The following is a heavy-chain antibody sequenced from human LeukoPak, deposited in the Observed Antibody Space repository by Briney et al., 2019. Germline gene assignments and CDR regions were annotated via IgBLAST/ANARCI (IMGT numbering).Heavy chain of an antibody. J-gene: IGHJ4*02. D-gene: IGHD3-22*01. CDR1: GGSFSGYY. V-gene: IGHV4-34*01. CDR2: INHSGST. Sequence: SETLSLTCAVYGGSFSGYYWSWIRQPPGKGLEWIGEINHSGSTNYNPSLKSRVTISVDKSKNQFSLKLSSVTAADTAVYYCARYYYYDSSGYLAYFDYWGQGTLVTVSS. CDR3: ARYYYYDSSGYLAYFDY.